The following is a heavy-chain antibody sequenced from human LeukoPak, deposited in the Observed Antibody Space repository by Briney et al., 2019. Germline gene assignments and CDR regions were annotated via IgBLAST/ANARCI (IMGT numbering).Heavy chain of an antibody. V-gene: IGHV1-24*01. CDR1: GYTLTELS. CDR3: ATDLGIAVAQKNYGMDV. CDR2: FDPEDGET. J-gene: IGHJ6*02. Sequence: GASVTVSCKVSGYTLTELSMHWVRQAPGKGLEWMGGFDPEDGETIYAQKFQGRVTMTEDTSTDTAYMELSSLRSEDTAVYYCATDLGIAVAQKNYGMDVWGQGTTVTVSS. D-gene: IGHD6-19*01.